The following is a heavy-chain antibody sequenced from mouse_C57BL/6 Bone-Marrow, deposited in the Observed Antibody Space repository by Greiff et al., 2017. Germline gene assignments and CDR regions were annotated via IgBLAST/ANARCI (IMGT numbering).Heavy chain of an antibody. J-gene: IGHJ3*01. CDR2: IDPSDSYT. V-gene: IGHV1-69*01. CDR1: GYTFTSYW. Sequence: VQLQQPGAELVMPGASVKLSCKASGYTFTSYWMHWVKQRPGQGLEWIGEIDPSDSYTNYNQKFKGKSTLTVDKSSSTAYMQLSNLTSEDSAVYYCAREGLLRAWFAYWGQGTLVTVSA. CDR3: AREGLLRAWFAY. D-gene: IGHD1-1*01.